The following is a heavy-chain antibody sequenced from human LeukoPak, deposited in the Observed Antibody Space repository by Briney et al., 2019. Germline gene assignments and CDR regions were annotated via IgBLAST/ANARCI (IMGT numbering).Heavy chain of an antibody. V-gene: IGHV3-15*01. CDR3: ARGFCSSTSRYQGPFDF. J-gene: IGHJ4*02. D-gene: IGHD2-2*01. Sequence: GGSLRLSCAAPGFIFSSAWMTWVRQAPGKGLEWVGHIKNKTNGGTTDYAAPVKGRFIISRDDSKNTLYLQMNSLRTEDTAVYYCARGFCSSTSRYQGPFDFWGQGTLVTVSS. CDR2: IKNKTNGGTT. CDR1: GFIFSSAW.